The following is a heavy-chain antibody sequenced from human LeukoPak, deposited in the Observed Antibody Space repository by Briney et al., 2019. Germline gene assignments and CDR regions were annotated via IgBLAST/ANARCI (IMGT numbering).Heavy chain of an antibody. Sequence: GGSLRLSCAASGFTFSSYAMHWVRQAPGKGLEYVSAISSNGGSTYYANSVKGRFTISRDNSKNTLYLQMGSLRAEDTAVYYCARGVYLYSSSSLWFDPWGQGTLVTVSS. D-gene: IGHD6-6*01. CDR2: ISSNGGST. V-gene: IGHV3-64*01. J-gene: IGHJ5*02. CDR3: ARGVYLYSSSSLWFDP. CDR1: GFTFSSYA.